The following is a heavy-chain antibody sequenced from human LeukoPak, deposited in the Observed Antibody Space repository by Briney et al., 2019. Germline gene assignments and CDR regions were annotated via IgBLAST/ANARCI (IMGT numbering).Heavy chain of an antibody. CDR1: GFTFSSYA. CDR2: ISDSRAGT. Sequence: GGSLRLSCAASGFTFSSYAMTWVRQAPGKGLEWVSTISDSRAGTNYADSAKGRFTISRDNSMNSLYLQRNSLRANGTAVYYCASGYFLGYWGQGTLVTVSS. CDR3: ASGYFLGY. J-gene: IGHJ4*02. V-gene: IGHV3-23*01. D-gene: IGHD6-25*01.